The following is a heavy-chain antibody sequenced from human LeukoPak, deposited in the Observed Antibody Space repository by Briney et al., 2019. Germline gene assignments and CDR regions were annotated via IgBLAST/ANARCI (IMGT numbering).Heavy chain of an antibody. J-gene: IGHJ4*02. Sequence: SETLSLTCAVYGGSFSGYYWSWIRQPPGKGLEWIGEINHSGSTNYNPSLKSRVTISVDTSKNQFSLKLSSVTAADTAVYYCARAVLNSGWEDYWGQGTLVTVSS. V-gene: IGHV4-34*01. CDR3: ARAVLNSGWEDY. CDR1: GGSFSGYY. D-gene: IGHD6-19*01. CDR2: INHSGST.